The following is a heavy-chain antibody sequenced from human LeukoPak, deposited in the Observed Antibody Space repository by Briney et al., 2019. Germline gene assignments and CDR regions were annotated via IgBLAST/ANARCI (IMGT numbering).Heavy chain of an antibody. CDR2: IKSGGGT. CDR3: TKVRPPPGSGWYGGDDY. Sequence: PGGSLRLSCAASSYIFSDAWMNWVRQTPGKGLQWVSSIKSGGGTDYADSVKGRFTISRDNSKNTLYLQMNSLRAEDTSIYYCTKVRPPPGSGWYGGDDYWGQGTLVTVSS. V-gene: IGHV3-53*01. J-gene: IGHJ4*02. CDR1: SYIFSDAW. D-gene: IGHD6-19*01.